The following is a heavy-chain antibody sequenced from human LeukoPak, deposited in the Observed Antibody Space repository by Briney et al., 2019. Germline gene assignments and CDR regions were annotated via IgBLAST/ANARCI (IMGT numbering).Heavy chain of an antibody. D-gene: IGHD3-10*02. Sequence: ASVTVSCKASGYTFISYGVTWERQAPGQGLEWMGRNTPYTSLTNYSHKFQDRVTMITDTYTATDYMELRGLKYEDTAVSYYERSYVRGATHWFDPWGQGTLVTVSS. V-gene: IGHV1-18*01. CDR1: GYTFISYG. CDR2: NTPYTSLT. CDR3: ERSYVRGATHWFDP. J-gene: IGHJ5*02.